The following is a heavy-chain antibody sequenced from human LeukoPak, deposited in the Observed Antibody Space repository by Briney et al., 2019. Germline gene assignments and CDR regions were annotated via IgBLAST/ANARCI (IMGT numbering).Heavy chain of an antibody. CDR3: AGSSRGRYYFDY. CDR1: RFTFSNYG. V-gene: IGHV3-33*01. J-gene: IGHJ4*02. Sequence: GGSLRLSCGASRFTFSNYGMHWVRQAPGKGLEWVALIWHDGSNEYYGDSVKGRFTISRDNSKNTLYLQMNSLRAEDTAVYYCAGSSRGRYYFDYWGQGTLVTVSS. CDR2: IWHDGSNE. D-gene: IGHD5/OR15-5a*01.